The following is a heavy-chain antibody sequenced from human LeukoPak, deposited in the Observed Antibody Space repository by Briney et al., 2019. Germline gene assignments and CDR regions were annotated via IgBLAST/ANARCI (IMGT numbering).Heavy chain of an antibody. CDR1: GFTFSRYG. CDR2: ISYDGSNC. V-gene: IGHV3-30*03. D-gene: IGHD5-12*01. Sequence: GRSLRLSCAASGFTFSRYGMHWVRQAPGKGLEWVAVISYDGSNCYYADSVKGRFTISRDNSKNTNTLYLQMNSLRAEDTAVYYCARDVNPDMVATTPGDYWGQGTLVTVSS. J-gene: IGHJ4*02. CDR3: ARDVNPDMVATTPGDY.